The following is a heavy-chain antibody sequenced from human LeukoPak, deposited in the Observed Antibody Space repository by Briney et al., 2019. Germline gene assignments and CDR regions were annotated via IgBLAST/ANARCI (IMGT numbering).Heavy chain of an antibody. Sequence: ASVKVSCKVSGYSLTELSMHWVRQAPGKGLEWMGGFDPEDGETIYAQKFQGRVTMTEDTSTDTAYMELSSLRSEDTAVYYCATYRYSGSYRIGGVDYWDQGTLVTVSS. V-gene: IGHV1-24*01. CDR3: ATYRYSGSYRIGGVDY. J-gene: IGHJ4*02. D-gene: IGHD1-26*01. CDR1: GYSLTELS. CDR2: FDPEDGET.